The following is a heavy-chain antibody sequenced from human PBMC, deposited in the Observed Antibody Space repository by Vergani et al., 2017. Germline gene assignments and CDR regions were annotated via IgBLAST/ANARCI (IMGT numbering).Heavy chain of an antibody. D-gene: IGHD6-19*01. Sequence: EVQLVESGGGLVKPGGSLSLSCAASGFTFSSYWMSWVRQAPGKGLEWVSYISSSSSYTNYADSVKGRFTISRDNAKNSLDLQMNSLRAEDTAVYYCARRKWLSFSPGIDYWGQGTLVTVSS. J-gene: IGHJ4*02. CDR2: ISSSSSYT. V-gene: IGHV3-21*05. CDR1: GFTFSSYW. CDR3: ARRKWLSFSPGIDY.